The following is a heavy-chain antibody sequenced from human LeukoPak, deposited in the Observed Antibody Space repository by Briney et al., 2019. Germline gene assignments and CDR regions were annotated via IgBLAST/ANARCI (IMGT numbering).Heavy chain of an antibody. J-gene: IGHJ4*02. CDR3: ARDVGNFDY. CDR1: GFTFSSYW. V-gene: IGHV3-74*01. Sequence: GGSLRLSCAASGFTFSSYWMHWVRQAPGKGLVWVSRINSDGISTGYADSVKGRFTVSRDNAKKTLYLQMNSLRAEDTAVYYRARDVGNFDYWGQGTLVTVSS. CDR2: INSDGIST.